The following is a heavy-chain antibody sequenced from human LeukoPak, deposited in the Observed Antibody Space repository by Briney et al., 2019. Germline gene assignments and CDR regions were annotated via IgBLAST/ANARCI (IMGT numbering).Heavy chain of an antibody. CDR2: ISSSSSYI. CDR1: GFTFSSYS. D-gene: IGHD3-3*01. V-gene: IGHV3-21*01. J-gene: IGHJ4*02. CDR3: ARVFTIFGVGD. Sequence: PGGSLTLSCAASGFTFSSYSMKWLRQAPGKGLVCVSYISSSSSYIYYADSVKGLFTISRDNAKNSLYLQMNSLRAEDTAVYYCARVFTIFGVGDWGQGTLVTVSS.